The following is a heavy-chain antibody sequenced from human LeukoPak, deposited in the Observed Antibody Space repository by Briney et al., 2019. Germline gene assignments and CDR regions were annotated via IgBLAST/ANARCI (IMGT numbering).Heavy chain of an antibody. Sequence: PGGSLRLSCAASGFTFSTYTMTWVRQVPGKGLEWVSVISGSGATTYYAESAKGRFTISRDNSKNTVYLQMNSLRAEDTAVYYCARDRSLQWEQRSSYFGYWGQGTLVTVSS. CDR3: ARDRSLQWEQRSSYFGY. D-gene: IGHD1-26*01. J-gene: IGHJ4*02. CDR1: GFTFSTYT. V-gene: IGHV3-23*01. CDR2: ISGSGATT.